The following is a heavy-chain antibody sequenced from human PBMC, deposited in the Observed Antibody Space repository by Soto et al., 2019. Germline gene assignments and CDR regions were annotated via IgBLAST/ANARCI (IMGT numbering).Heavy chain of an antibody. Sequence: QVQLVESGGGVVQPGRSLRLSCAASGFTFSSYAMHWVRQAPGKGLEWVAIISYDGGNKYYADSVKGRFTISRDNSKNTLYLQMNSLRAEDTAVYYCARDLGVTVYDFWSGSTGGGDYWGQGTLVTVSS. D-gene: IGHD3-3*01. J-gene: IGHJ4*02. CDR2: ISYDGGNK. V-gene: IGHV3-30-3*01. CDR1: GFTFSSYA. CDR3: ARDLGVTVYDFWSGSTGGGDY.